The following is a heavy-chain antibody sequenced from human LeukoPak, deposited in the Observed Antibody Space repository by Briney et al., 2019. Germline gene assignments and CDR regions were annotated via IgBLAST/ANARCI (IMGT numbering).Heavy chain of an antibody. D-gene: IGHD5-24*01. CDR3: ARCGDGYNAYCEAFDI. Sequence: PSETLSLTCTVSGGSISSYFWNWMRQSPGKGLEWIGKTFYRGSTNYNPSLKSRVTMSIDTSKNQFSLQLSSVTAADTAVYCARCGDGYNAYCEAFDIWGHGTMVIVSS. CDR2: TFYRGST. V-gene: IGHV4-59*01. CDR1: GGSISSYF. J-gene: IGHJ3*02.